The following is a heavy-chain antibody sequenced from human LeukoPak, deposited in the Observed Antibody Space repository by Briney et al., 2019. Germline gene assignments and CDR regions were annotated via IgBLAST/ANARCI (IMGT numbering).Heavy chain of an antibody. Sequence: SETLSLTCTVSGGSISSGGYYWSWIRQHPGKGLEWIGYIYYSGSTYYNPSLKSRVTISVDTSKNQFSLKLSSVTAADTAVYYCARVFGVVRGEGIIDYWGQGTLVTVSS. CDR3: ARVFGVVRGEGIIDY. V-gene: IGHV4-31*03. J-gene: IGHJ4*02. CDR1: GGSISSGGYY. D-gene: IGHD3-10*01. CDR2: IYYSGST.